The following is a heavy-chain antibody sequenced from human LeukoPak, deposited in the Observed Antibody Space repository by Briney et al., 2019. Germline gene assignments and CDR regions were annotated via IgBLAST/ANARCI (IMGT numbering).Heavy chain of an antibody. V-gene: IGHV3-23*01. D-gene: IGHD2-2*01. J-gene: IGHJ4*02. CDR3: AKGYCSSTSCPIDY. CDR1: GFTFSSYA. CDR2: ISGRGGST. Sequence: GGSLRLSCAASGFTFSSYAMSWVRQAPGKGLGWVSAISGRGGSTYYADSMKGRFTISRDNSKSTLYLQMNTLRAEDTAVYYCAKGYCSSTSCPIDYWGQGTLVTVFS.